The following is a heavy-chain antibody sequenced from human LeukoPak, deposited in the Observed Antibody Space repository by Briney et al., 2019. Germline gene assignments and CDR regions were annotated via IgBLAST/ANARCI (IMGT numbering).Heavy chain of an antibody. V-gene: IGHV3-53*01. D-gene: IGHD3-22*01. J-gene: IGHJ4*02. CDR3: AKDFPYDSSGSPDY. CDR1: GFTVSSDS. CDR2: IYSGGST. Sequence: QSGGSLRLSCTVSGFTVSSDSMSWGRQAPGKGLEWVSFIYSGGSTHYSDSVKGRFTISRDNSKNTLYLQMNSLRAEETAVYYCAKDFPYDSSGSPDYWGQGTLVTVSS.